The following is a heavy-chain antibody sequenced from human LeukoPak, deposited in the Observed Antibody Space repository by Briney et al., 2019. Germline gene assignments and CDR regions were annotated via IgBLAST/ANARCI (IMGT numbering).Heavy chain of an antibody. CDR1: GGSISSYY. CDR3: ARNLCGGDCYSADYYYMDV. J-gene: IGHJ6*03. D-gene: IGHD2-21*01. V-gene: IGHV4-59*01. CDR2: IYYSGST. Sequence: SETLSLTCTVSGGSISSYYWSWIRQPPGKGLEWIGNIYYSGSTNYNPSLKSRVSISVDTSKNQFSLKLSSVTAAETAVYYCARNLCGGDCYSADYYYMDVWGEGATFTVSS.